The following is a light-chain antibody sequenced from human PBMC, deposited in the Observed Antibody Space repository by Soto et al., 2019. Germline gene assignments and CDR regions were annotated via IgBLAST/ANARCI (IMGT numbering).Light chain of an antibody. CDR2: QIS. J-gene: IGKJ1*01. V-gene: IGKV2-24*01. Sequence: IVLTQTPLSSAVTLGQPPSFSCGSSESLVHSDGKTYLGWLHLRPGQPPRLLIYQISRRPPGVPDRFSGSGAGTNFTLKISRVEPEDVGIFYCMQASQLRTFGQGTKVEIK. CDR1: ESLVHSDGKTY. CDR3: MQASQLRT.